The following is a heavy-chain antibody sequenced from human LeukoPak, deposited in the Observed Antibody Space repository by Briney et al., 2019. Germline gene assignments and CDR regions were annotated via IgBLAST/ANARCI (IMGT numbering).Heavy chain of an antibody. V-gene: IGHV3-30-3*01. CDR1: GFTFSSYA. Sequence: GRSLRLSCAASGFTFSSYAMHWVRQAPGKGLEWVAVISYDGSNKYYADSVKGRFTISRDNAKNSLYLQMNSLRADDTAVYYCARFAAGGSYYYYMDVWGKGTTVTVSS. D-gene: IGHD6-25*01. J-gene: IGHJ6*03. CDR3: ARFAAGGSYYYYMDV. CDR2: ISYDGSNK.